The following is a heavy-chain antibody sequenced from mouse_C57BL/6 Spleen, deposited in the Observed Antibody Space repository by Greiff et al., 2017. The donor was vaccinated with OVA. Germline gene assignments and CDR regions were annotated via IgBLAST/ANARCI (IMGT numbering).Heavy chain of an antibody. D-gene: IGHD4-1*02. V-gene: IGHV1-50*01. CDR1: GYTFTSYW. CDR3: ARSPTGKNFDY. J-gene: IGHJ2*01. CDR2: IDPSDSYT. Sequence: VQLQQPGAELVKPGASVKLSCKASGYTFTSYWMQWVKQRPGQGLEWIGEIDPSDSYTNYNQKFKGKATLTVDTSSSTAYMQLSSLTSEDSVVYYCARSPTGKNFDYWGQGTTLTVSS.